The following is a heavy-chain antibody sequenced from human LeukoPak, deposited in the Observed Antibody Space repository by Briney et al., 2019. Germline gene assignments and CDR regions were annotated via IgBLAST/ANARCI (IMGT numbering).Heavy chain of an antibody. CDR3: AAGYCSSTICLDAFDI. Sequence: GASVKVSCKASGYTFTGHYIHWVRQAPGQGLEWMGWINPNSGGTNYAQKFQGRVTMTRDTSISTAYMELRRLTSDDTAVYYCAAGYCSSTICLDAFDIWGQGTMVTVSS. V-gene: IGHV1-2*02. J-gene: IGHJ3*02. CDR2: INPNSGGT. CDR1: GYTFTGHY. D-gene: IGHD2-2*01.